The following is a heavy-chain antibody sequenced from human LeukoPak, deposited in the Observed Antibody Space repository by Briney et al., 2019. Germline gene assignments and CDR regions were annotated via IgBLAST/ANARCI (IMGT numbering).Heavy chain of an antibody. D-gene: IGHD4-23*01. CDR3: ARGFRGYSSVRHFDP. Sequence: SQTLSLTCAISGDSVSSNSAAWNWIRQSPSRGLEWLGRTYYRSKWYNDYAVSVKSRITINPDTSKNQFSLKLSSVTAADTAVYYCARGFRGYSSVRHFDPWGQGTLVTVSS. V-gene: IGHV6-1*01. CDR2: TYYRSKWYN. CDR1: GDSVSSNSAA. J-gene: IGHJ5*02.